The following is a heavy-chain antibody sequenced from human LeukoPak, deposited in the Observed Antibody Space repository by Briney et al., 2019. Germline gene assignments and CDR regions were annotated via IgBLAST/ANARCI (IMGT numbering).Heavy chain of an antibody. CDR2: ISYDGSNK. CDR3: AKDRDDSYYYGMDV. V-gene: IGHV3-30-3*01. J-gene: IGHJ6*02. CDR1: GFTFSSYA. Sequence: PGGSLRLSCAASGFTFSSYAMHWVRQAPGKGLEWVAVISYDGSNKYYADSVKGRFTISRDNSKNTLYLQMNSLRAEDTAVYYCAKDRDDSYYYGMDVWGQGTTVIVSS. D-gene: IGHD3-22*01.